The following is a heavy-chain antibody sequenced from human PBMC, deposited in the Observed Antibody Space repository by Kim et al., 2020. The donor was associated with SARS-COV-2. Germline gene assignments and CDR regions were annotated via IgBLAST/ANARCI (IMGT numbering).Heavy chain of an antibody. V-gene: IGHV3-74*01. D-gene: IGHD6-6*01. Sequence: GGSLRLSCTASGFNFSDHWMHWVRQAPGTGPEWVACIRGDGSTTNYADSVRGRFTVSRDNARNTLYLQMNSLRVEDTAFYYCVSSPGPWGQGTLVTVSS. CDR3: VSSPGP. CDR1: GFNFSDHW. CDR2: IRGDGSTT. J-gene: IGHJ5*02.